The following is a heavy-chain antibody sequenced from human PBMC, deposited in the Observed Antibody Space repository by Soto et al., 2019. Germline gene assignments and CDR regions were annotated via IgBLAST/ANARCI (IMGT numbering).Heavy chain of an antibody. J-gene: IGHJ6*03. D-gene: IGHD2-15*01. CDR1: GYSFTSYW. V-gene: IGHV5-10-1*01. Sequence: GESLKISCKGSGYSFTSYWISWVRQMPGKGLEWMGRIDPSDSYTNYSPSFQGHVTISADKSISTAYLQWSSLKASDTAMYYCARHSLGYCSGGSCYRNYYYYMDVWGKGTTVTVSS. CDR2: IDPSDSYT. CDR3: ARHSLGYCSGGSCYRNYYYYMDV.